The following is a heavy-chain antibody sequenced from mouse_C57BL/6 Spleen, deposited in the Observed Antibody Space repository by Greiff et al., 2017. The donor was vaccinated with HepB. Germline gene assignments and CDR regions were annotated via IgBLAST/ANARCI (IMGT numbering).Heavy chain of an antibody. V-gene: IGHV2-2*01. J-gene: IGHJ4*01. CDR1: GFSLTSYG. CDR3: ARSHHYYAMDY. CDR2: IWSGGST. Sequence: VHLVESGPGLVQPSQSLSITCTVSGFSLTSYGVHWVRQSPGKGLEWLGVIWSGGSTDYNAAFISRLSISKDNSKSQVFFKMNSLQADDTAIYYCARSHHYYAMDYWGQGTSVTVSS.